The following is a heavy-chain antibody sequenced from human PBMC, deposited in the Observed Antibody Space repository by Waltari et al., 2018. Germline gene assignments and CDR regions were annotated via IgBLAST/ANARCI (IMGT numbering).Heavy chain of an antibody. D-gene: IGHD2-2*01. J-gene: IGHJ6*02. V-gene: IGHV1-2*02. CDR2: ISPNSGDT. CDR1: AYTFTDYY. CDR3: ARGSRYCTSTTCPSSAFDV. Sequence: QVPLVQSGAEVKKPGPSVTVSCNASAYTFTDYYIHWVRRTPGQGLEWMGWISPNSGDTKFAQRFQGRVTMTRDTSISTAYMELSRLTSDDTAVYYCARGSRYCTSTTCPSSAFDVWGQGTTVTVSS.